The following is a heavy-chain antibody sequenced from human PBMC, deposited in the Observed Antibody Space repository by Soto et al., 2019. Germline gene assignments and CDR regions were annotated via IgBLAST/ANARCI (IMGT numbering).Heavy chain of an antibody. J-gene: IGHJ4*02. CDR2: IIKDGSEK. V-gene: IGHV3-7*03. D-gene: IGHD3-10*01. Sequence: EVQLVESGGGLVQPGGSLRLSCAASGFTFSNYWMTWVRQAPGKGLEWVANIIKDGSEKSYVDSVKGRFTISRDNAKNSLYLEMNTLRVEDTAVYYCARDRGGLGYWGRGTLVTVSS. CDR1: GFTFSNYW. CDR3: ARDRGGLGY.